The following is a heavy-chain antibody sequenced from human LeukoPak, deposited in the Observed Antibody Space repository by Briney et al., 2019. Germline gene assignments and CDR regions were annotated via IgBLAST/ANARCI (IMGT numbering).Heavy chain of an antibody. CDR2: MNPNSGNT. V-gene: IGHV1-8*01. J-gene: IGHJ2*01. Sequence: ASVKVSCKASGYTFTSYDINWVRQATGQGLEWMGWMNPNSGNTGYAQKFQGRVTMTRNTSISTAYMELSSLRSEDTAVYYCARVDTAEWYFDLWGRGTLVTVSS. CDR3: ARVDTAEWYFDL. D-gene: IGHD5-18*01. CDR1: GYTFTSYD.